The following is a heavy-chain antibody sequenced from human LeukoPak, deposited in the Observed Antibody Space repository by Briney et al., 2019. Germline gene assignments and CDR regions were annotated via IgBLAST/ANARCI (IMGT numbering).Heavy chain of an antibody. CDR3: ARDSPYSTPYYYYGMDV. D-gene: IGHD6-13*01. J-gene: IGHJ6*02. CDR1: GFTFSNYA. CDR2: ISSSSSYI. Sequence: GGSLRLSCAATGFTFSNYAMSWVRQAPGKGLEWVSSISSSSSYIYYADSVKGRFTISRDNAKNSLYLQMNSLRAEDTAVYYCARDSPYSTPYYYYGMDVWGQGTTVTVSS. V-gene: IGHV3-21*01.